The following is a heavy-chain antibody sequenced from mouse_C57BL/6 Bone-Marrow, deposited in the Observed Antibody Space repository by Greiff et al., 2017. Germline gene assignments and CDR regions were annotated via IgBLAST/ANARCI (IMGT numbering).Heavy chain of an antibody. Sequence: QVQLQQSGAELARPGASVKLSCKASGYTFTSYGISWVKQRTGQGLEWIGEIYPRSGNTYYTAKFKGKATLTADKSSSPAYLELRSLTSEDSAVYICARGLRLRGYYAMDYWGQGTSVTVSS. CDR3: ARGLRLRGYYAMDY. D-gene: IGHD3-2*02. V-gene: IGHV1-81*01. CDR2: IYPRSGNT. CDR1: GYTFTSYG. J-gene: IGHJ4*01.